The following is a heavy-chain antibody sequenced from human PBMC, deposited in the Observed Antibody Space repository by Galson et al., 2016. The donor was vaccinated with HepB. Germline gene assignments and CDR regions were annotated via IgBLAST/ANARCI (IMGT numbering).Heavy chain of an antibody. CDR3: ATDKLGSEDP. Sequence: SLRLSCATSGLTFSSRGLSWVRQAPGRGLEWVSTILSSGATYYADSVKGRFTISRDNSKNTLHLQMSSLRGEDTALYYCATDKLGSEDPWGQGTLVTVSS. J-gene: IGHJ5*01. CDR1: GLTFSSRG. D-gene: IGHD3-10*01. V-gene: IGHV3-23*01. CDR2: ILSSGAT.